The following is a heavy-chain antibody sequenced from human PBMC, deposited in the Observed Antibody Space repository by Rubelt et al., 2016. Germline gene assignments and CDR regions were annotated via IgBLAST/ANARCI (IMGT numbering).Heavy chain of an antibody. Sequence: QVQLQQWGAGLLKPSETLSLTCAVYGGSFSGYYWSWIRQPPGKGLEWIGEINHSGSTNYNPSLKSRVTISGDTSKNQFSLKLGSVTAADTAGYYWARGRMGLHYYYYGMDVGGQGTTVTVSS. CDR1: GGSFSGYY. CDR3: ARGRMGLHYYYYGMDV. D-gene: IGHD2-21*01. CDR2: INHSGST. J-gene: IGHJ6*02. V-gene: IGHV4-34*01.